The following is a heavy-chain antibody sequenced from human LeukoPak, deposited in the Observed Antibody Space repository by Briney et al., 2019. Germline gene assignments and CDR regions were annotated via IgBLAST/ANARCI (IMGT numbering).Heavy chain of an antibody. Sequence: SETLSLTCAVYGGSFSGYYWSWIRQPPGKVLEWIGEINHSGSTNYNPSLKSRVTISVDTSKNQFSLKLSSVTAADTAVYYCAREAPKSSYYYYYYYMDVWGKGTTVTVSS. CDR2: INHSGST. CDR3: AREAPKSSYYYYYYYMDV. CDR1: GGSFSGYY. V-gene: IGHV4-34*01. D-gene: IGHD6-19*01. J-gene: IGHJ6*03.